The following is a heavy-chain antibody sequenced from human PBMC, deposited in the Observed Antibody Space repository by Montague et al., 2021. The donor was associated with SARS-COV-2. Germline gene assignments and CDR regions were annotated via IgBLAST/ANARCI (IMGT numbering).Heavy chain of an antibody. CDR3: ARQGSGSYYNWFDP. J-gene: IGHJ5*02. V-gene: IGHV4-39*01. D-gene: IGHD1-26*01. Sequence: SETLSLTSTLSGGSISSSSYYWGWIRQPPGKGLEWIGSIYYSGSTYYXPSLKSRVTISVDTSKNQFSLKLSSVTAADTAVYYCARQGSGSYYNWFDPWGQGTLVTVSS. CDR1: GGSISSSSYY. CDR2: IYYSGST.